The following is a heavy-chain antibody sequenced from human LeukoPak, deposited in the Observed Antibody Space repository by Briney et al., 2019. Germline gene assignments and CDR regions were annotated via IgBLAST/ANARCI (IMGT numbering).Heavy chain of an antibody. V-gene: IGHV4-34*01. CDR1: GGSFSGYY. Sequence: SETLSLTCAVSGGSFSGYYWNGIRQPPGKGLQWIGEINHSGSTNYKSSLKSRVIISVDTSKNQFSLKLSSVTAADTAVYYCASRRGVTMIRGAGYMDVWGKGTAVTVSS. D-gene: IGHD3-10*01. CDR3: ASRRGVTMIRGAGYMDV. CDR2: INHSGST. J-gene: IGHJ6*03.